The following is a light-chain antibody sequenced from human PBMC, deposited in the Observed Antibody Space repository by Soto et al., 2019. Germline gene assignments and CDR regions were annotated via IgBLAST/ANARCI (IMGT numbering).Light chain of an antibody. Sequence: QSVLTQPPSTSGAPGQRVTISCSGSTSNIGRHSVNWYRQVPGTAPKVIMFANDERPSGVPDRISGSKSGTSASLAISGPQSEYEAVYYCAAWDDSLNGHLVFGGGTKLTVL. CDR2: AND. CDR3: AAWDDSLNGHLV. CDR1: TSNIGRHS. V-gene: IGLV1-44*01. J-gene: IGLJ3*02.